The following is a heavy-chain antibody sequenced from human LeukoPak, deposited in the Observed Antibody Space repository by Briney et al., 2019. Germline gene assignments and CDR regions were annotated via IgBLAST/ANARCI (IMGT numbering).Heavy chain of an antibody. Sequence: PGGSLRLSCAASGFTFSSYWMSWVRQAPGKGLEWVANIKQDGSGKYYVDSVKGRFTISRDNAKNSLYLQMNSLRAEDTAVYYCARGVTHKWGYFDYWGQGTLVTVSS. CDR3: ARGVTHKWGYFDY. V-gene: IGHV3-7*04. CDR1: GFTFSSYW. CDR2: IKQDGSGK. D-gene: IGHD7-27*01. J-gene: IGHJ4*02.